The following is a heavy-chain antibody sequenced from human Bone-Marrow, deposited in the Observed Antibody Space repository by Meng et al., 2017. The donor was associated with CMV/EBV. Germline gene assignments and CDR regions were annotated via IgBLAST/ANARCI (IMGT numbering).Heavy chain of an antibody. D-gene: IGHD3-3*01. J-gene: IGHJ4*02. CDR1: GFTFSSYG. V-gene: IGHV3-30*02. CDR2: IRYDGSNK. Sequence: GESLKISCAASGFTFSSYGMHWVRQAPGKGLEWVAFIRYDGSNKYYADSVKGRFTISRDNSKNTLYLQMNSLRAEDTAVYYCARPSTYYDFWSGFYDWGQGTLVTVSS. CDR3: ARPSTYYDFWSGFYD.